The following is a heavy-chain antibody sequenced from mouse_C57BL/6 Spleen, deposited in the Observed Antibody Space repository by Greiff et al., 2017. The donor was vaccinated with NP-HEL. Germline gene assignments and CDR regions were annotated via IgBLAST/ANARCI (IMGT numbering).Heavy chain of an antibody. V-gene: IGHV1-80*01. Sequence: VQLQQSGAELVKPGASVKISCKASGYAFSSYWMNWVKQRPGKGLEWIGQIYPGDGDTNYNGKFKGKATLTADKSSSTAYMQLSSLTSEDSAVYFCARDDYDADAMDYWGQGTSVTVSS. CDR2: IYPGDGDT. CDR1: GYAFSSYW. CDR3: ARDDYDADAMDY. J-gene: IGHJ4*01. D-gene: IGHD2-4*01.